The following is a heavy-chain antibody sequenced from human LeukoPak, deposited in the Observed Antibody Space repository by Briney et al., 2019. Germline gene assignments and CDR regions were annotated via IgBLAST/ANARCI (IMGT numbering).Heavy chain of an antibody. CDR2: INHSGST. CDR3: ARDASPRYYGSGSYQAFDY. CDR1: GGSFSGYY. V-gene: IGHV4-34*01. D-gene: IGHD3-10*01. Sequence: PSETLSLICAVYGGSFSGYYWSWIRQPPGKGLEWIGEINHSGSTNYNPSLKSRVTISVDTSKNQFSLKLSSVTAADTAVYYCARDASPRYYGSGSYQAFDYWGQGTLVTVSS. J-gene: IGHJ4*02.